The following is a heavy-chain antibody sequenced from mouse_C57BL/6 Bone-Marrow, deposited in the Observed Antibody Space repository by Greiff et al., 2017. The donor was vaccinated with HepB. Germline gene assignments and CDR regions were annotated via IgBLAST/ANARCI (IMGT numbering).Heavy chain of an antibody. CDR3: ARLGDYGSSWYFDV. V-gene: IGHV1-52*01. D-gene: IGHD1-1*01. Sequence: VQLQQPGAELVRPGSSVKLSCKASGYTFTSYWMHWVKQRPIQGLEWIGNIDPSDSETHYNQKFKDKATLTVDKSSSTAYMQLSSLTSEDSAVYYCARLGDYGSSWYFDVWGTGTTVTGAS. CDR1: GYTFTSYW. J-gene: IGHJ1*03. CDR2: IDPSDSET.